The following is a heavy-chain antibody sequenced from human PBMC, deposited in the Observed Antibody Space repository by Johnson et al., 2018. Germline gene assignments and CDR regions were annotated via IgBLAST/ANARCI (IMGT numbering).Heavy chain of an antibody. Sequence: VQLVQSGAEVKKPGESLKISCQGSGYNFNNYWIGWVRQMPGKGLEWMGLFSPTDSYSTYYSPSFQGQVTISADRSMSTASLQGTSLKASDTAMYYCARRKAGSGMDGMDVWGQGTMVTVSS. CDR1: GYNFNNYW. J-gene: IGHJ6*02. CDR2: FSPTDSYS. D-gene: IGHD3-10*01. CDR3: ARRKAGSGMDGMDV. V-gene: IGHV5-51*01.